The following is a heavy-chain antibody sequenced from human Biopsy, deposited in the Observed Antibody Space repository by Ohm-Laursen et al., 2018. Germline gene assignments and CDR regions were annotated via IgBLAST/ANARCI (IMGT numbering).Heavy chain of an antibody. V-gene: IGHV4-59*12. J-gene: IGHJ4*02. D-gene: IGHD3-9*01. Sequence: PPGTLSLTCIVSGGSISSDYWSWIRQPPGKGLEWIGSIYHGSGTSYNPSVETRVAITLDKAKNEFSLRIDSVTAADTAVYYCASRSLFFRYFASWGQGTPVTVSS. CDR3: ASRSLFFRYFAS. CDR1: GGSISSDY. CDR2: IYHGSGT.